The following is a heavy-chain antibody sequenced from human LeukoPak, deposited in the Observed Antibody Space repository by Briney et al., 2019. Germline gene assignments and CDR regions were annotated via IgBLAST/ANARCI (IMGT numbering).Heavy chain of an antibody. CDR3: AKLPATMIVVVIAPVDY. Sequence: GGSPRLSCAASGFTFSDTWMHWVRQAPGKGLEWVSAISGSGGSTYYADSVKGRFTISRDNSKNTLYLQMNSLRAEDTAVYYCAKLPATMIVVVIAPVDYWGQGTLVIVSS. CDR2: ISGSGGST. V-gene: IGHV3-23*01. J-gene: IGHJ4*02. CDR1: GFTFSDTW. D-gene: IGHD3-22*01.